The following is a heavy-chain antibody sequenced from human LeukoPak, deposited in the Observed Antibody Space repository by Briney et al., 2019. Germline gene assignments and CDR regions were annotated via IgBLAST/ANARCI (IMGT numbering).Heavy chain of an antibody. Sequence: SVKVSCKASGGTFSSYAISWVRQAPGQGLEWMGRIIPIFGTANYAQKFQGRVTITTDESTSTAYMELSSLRSEDTAVYYCARASYSSSWHYYYYYMDVWGKGTTVTVFS. V-gene: IGHV1-69*05. CDR2: IIPIFGTA. CDR3: ARASYSSSWHYYYYYMDV. J-gene: IGHJ6*03. D-gene: IGHD6-13*01. CDR1: GGTFSSYA.